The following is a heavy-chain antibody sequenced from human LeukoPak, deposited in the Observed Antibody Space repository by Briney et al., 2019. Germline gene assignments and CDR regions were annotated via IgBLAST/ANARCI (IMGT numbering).Heavy chain of an antibody. CDR2: IRYDGSDK. Sequence: GGSLRLSCAASGFTSSTYGMHWVRQAPGKGLEWVAFIRYDGSDKYYADSVKGRFTISRDDSKNTLYLQMDSLRIDDSALYYCAKDPGSSGSSDGSLDYWGQGTLVTVSS. J-gene: IGHJ4*02. CDR3: AKDPGSSGSSDGSLDY. D-gene: IGHD1-26*01. CDR1: GFTSSTYG. V-gene: IGHV3-30*02.